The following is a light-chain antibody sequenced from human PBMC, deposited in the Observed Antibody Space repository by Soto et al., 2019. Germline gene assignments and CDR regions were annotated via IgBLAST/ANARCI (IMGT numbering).Light chain of an antibody. V-gene: IGKV3-20*01. CDR1: QSVSSSY. CDR2: GAS. Sequence: EIVLTQSPGTVSLSPGERATLSCRASQSVSSSYLAWYQQKPGQAPRLLIYGASSRATGIPDRFSGTGSGTDFTLTISRLEPEDFAVYYCQQYGSSPLTFGGGTKVDTK. CDR3: QQYGSSPLT. J-gene: IGKJ4*01.